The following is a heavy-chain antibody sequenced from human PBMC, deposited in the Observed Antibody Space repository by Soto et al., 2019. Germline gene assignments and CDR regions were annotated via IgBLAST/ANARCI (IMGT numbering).Heavy chain of an antibody. CDR3: AKDYYDSSTPGAPGSPLDY. V-gene: IGHV3-30*18. CDR2: ISYDGSNK. D-gene: IGHD3-22*01. Sequence: GGSLRLSCAASGFTFSSYGMHWVRQAPGKGLEWVAVISYDGSNKYYADSVKGRFTISRDNSKNTLYLQMNSLRAEDTAVYYCAKDYYDSSTPGAPGSPLDYWGQGTLVTVSS. J-gene: IGHJ4*02. CDR1: GFTFSSYG.